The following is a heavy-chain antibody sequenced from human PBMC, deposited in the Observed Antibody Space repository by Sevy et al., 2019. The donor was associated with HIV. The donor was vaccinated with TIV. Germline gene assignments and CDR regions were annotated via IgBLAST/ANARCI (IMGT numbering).Heavy chain of an antibody. J-gene: IGHJ6*02. D-gene: IGHD6-6*01. CDR1: GYTFTGYY. V-gene: IGHV1-2*06. CDR3: AGGGRAARVFYYYYGMDV. Sequence: ASVKVSCKASGYTFTGYYMHWVRQAPGQGLEWMGRINPNSGGTNYAQKFQGRVTMTRDTSISTAYMELSRLRSDDTAVYYCAGGGRAARVFYYYYGMDVWGQGTTVTVSS. CDR2: INPNSGGT.